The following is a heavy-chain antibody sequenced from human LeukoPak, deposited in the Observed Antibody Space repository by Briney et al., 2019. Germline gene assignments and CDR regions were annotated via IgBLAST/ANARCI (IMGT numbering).Heavy chain of an antibody. CDR3: VRDRYYVPDY. V-gene: IGHV3-74*01. Sequence: GGSLRLSCAASGFTFDDCAMHWVRRAPGKGQVWVSRIHSDGSSTIYADSVKGRFTISRDNAKNTLYLQMNSLRAEDTAVYYCVRDRYYVPDYWGQGTLVTVSS. CDR2: IHSDGSST. CDR1: GFTFDDCA. J-gene: IGHJ4*02. D-gene: IGHD3-10*02.